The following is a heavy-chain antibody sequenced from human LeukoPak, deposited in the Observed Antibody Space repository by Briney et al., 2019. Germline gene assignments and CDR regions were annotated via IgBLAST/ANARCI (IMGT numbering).Heavy chain of an antibody. J-gene: IGHJ5*02. CDR1: GYSISRGYF. D-gene: IGHD6-13*01. V-gene: IGHV4-38-2*02. CDR2: IYESGT. CDR3: ARVPPLRGSNWYGRWFDP. Sequence: SETLPLTCSVSGYSISRGYFWGWIRQTPVKGLEWIATIYESGTYYSPSLKSRLTISMDTSKNQFFLNLRSVTAADTAIYYCARVPPLRGSNWYGRWFDPWGQGILVTVSS.